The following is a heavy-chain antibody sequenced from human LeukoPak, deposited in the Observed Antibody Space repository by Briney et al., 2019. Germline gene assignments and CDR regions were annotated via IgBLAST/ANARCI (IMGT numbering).Heavy chain of an antibody. J-gene: IGHJ4*02. D-gene: IGHD6-19*01. CDR3: AKGISIAVAGYFDY. Sequence: GGSLRLSCAASGFTFSSYGMHWVRQAPGEGLEWVAVISYDGSNKYYADSVKGRFTISRDNSKNTLYLQMNSLRAEDTAVYYCAKGISIAVAGYFDYWGQGTLVTVSS. V-gene: IGHV3-30*18. CDR2: ISYDGSNK. CDR1: GFTFSSYG.